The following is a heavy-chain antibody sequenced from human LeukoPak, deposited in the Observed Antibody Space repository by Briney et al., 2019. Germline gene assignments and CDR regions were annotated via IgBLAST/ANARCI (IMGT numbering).Heavy chain of an antibody. D-gene: IGHD3-22*01. CDR1: GGSISSYY. CDR3: ARQDAGWLPDY. V-gene: IGHV4-59*08. Sequence: SETLSLTCSVSGGSISSYYWSWMRPPPGKGLEWMGYIYYSGSTNYNPSLKSRVTISVDTSKNQFSLKLSSVTAADTAVYYCARQDAGWLPDYWGQGTLVTVSS. J-gene: IGHJ4*02. CDR2: IYYSGST.